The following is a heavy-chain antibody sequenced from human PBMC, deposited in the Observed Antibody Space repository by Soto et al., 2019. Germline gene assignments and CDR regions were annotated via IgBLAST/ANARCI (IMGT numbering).Heavy chain of an antibody. Sequence: QVQLVQSGAEVKKPGSSVKVSCKASGGTLSKHAITWVRRAPGQGLEWLGGIIPMFGIPNYPQKFQGRVTICADDSTNTSHMELNSLTSEDTAIYYCARGGTSGWLKGAYDVWGQGTMVTVS. D-gene: IGHD6-19*01. CDR1: GGTLSKHA. CDR2: IIPMFGIP. J-gene: IGHJ3*01. V-gene: IGHV1-69*01. CDR3: ARGGTSGWLKGAYDV.